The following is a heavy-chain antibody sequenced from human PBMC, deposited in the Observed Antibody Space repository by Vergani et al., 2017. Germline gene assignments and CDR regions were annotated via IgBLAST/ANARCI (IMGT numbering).Heavy chain of an antibody. CDR3: AHXPTIAAAFLYGMDV. J-gene: IGHJ6*02. V-gene: IGHV2-5*01. CDR2: IYWNDDK. Sequence: QITLKESGPTLVKPTQTLTLTCTFSGFSLSTSGVGVGWIRQPPGKALEWLALIYWNDDKRYSPSLKSRLTITKDTSKNQVVLTMTNMDPVDTATYYCAHXPTIAAAFLYGMDVWGQGTTVTVSS. D-gene: IGHD6-13*01. CDR1: GFSLSTSGVG.